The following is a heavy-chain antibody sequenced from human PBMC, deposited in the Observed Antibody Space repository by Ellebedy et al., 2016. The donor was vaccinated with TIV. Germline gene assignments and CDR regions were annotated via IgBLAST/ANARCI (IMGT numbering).Heavy chain of an antibody. CDR1: GFTLRNYA. D-gene: IGHD5-12*01. V-gene: IGHV3-23*01. J-gene: IGHJ4*02. Sequence: GGSLRLXXAASGFTLRNYAMNWVRQAPGKGLEWVSTLSGSGFSTYYADSVKGRFTIYRDDSKNTLYLETNSLRAEDTALYYCAKEPGYSIREWGQGTLVTVSS. CDR3: AKEPGYSIRE. CDR2: LSGSGFST.